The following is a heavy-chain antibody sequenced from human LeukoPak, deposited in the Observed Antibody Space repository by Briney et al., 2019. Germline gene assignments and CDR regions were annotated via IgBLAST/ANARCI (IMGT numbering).Heavy chain of an antibody. Sequence: SETLSLTCTVSGGSISSSSYYWGWIRQPPGKGLEWIGSIYYSGSTYYNPSLKSRVTISVDTSKNQFSLKLSSVTAADTAVYYCARGQWLVQFGAFDIWGQGTMVTVSS. CDR2: IYYSGST. CDR3: ARGQWLVQFGAFDI. J-gene: IGHJ3*02. CDR1: GGSISSSSYY. V-gene: IGHV4-39*07. D-gene: IGHD6-19*01.